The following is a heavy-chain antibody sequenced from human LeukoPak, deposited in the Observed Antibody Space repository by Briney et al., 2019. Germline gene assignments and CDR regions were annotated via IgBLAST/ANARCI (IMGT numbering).Heavy chain of an antibody. Sequence: SVKVSCKASGGTFSSYAISWVRQAPGQGLEWMGGIIPIFGTANYAQKFQGRVTITTDESTSTAYMELSSLRSEDTAVYYCARDPGGATYYYYYMDVRGKGTTVTVSS. CDR1: GGTFSSYA. V-gene: IGHV1-69*05. D-gene: IGHD4/OR15-4a*01. J-gene: IGHJ6*03. CDR2: IIPIFGTA. CDR3: ARDPGGATYYYYYMDV.